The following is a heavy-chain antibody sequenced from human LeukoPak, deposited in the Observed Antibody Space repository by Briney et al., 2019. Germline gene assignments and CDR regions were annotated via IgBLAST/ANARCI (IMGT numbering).Heavy chain of an antibody. D-gene: IGHD6-19*01. V-gene: IGHV3-7*01. CDR1: GFTFSNNW. CDR3: AREQWLVRAFDY. CDR2: IKQDGSEK. J-gene: IGHJ4*02. Sequence: GGSLRLSCAASGFTFSNNWMSWVRQAPGKGLEWVANIKQDGSEKYYVDSVKGRFTISRDNAKNSLYLQMNRLRADDTAVYYCAREQWLVRAFDYWGQGTLVTVSS.